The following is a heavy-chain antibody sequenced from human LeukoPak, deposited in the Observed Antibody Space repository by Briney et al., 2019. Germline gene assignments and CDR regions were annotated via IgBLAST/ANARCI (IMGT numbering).Heavy chain of an antibody. D-gene: IGHD2-2*01. Sequence: GGSLRLSCAASGFTFSSYGMHWVRQAPGKGLEWVAFIRYDGSNKYYADSVKGRFTISRDNSKNTLYLQMNSLRAEDTAVYYCAKDGGYCSSTSCPNFDHWGQGTLVTVSS. CDR2: IRYDGSNK. CDR3: AKDGGYCSSTSCPNFDH. CDR1: GFTFSSYG. J-gene: IGHJ4*02. V-gene: IGHV3-30*02.